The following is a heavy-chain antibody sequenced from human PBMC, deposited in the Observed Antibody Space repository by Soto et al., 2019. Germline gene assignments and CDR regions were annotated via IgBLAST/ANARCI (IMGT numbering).Heavy chain of an antibody. J-gene: IGHJ4*02. CDR1: GFTFSSYA. V-gene: IGHV3-23*01. Sequence: EVQLLESGGGLVQPGGSLRLSCAASGFTFSSYAMSWVRQAPGKGLEWVSAISGSGGSTYYADSVKGRFTISRDNSKRTLYLQMNSLRAEDTAVYYCAKWYSGSFYGLDYWGQGTLVTVSS. CDR2: ISGSGGST. CDR3: AKWYSGSFYGLDY. D-gene: IGHD1-26*01.